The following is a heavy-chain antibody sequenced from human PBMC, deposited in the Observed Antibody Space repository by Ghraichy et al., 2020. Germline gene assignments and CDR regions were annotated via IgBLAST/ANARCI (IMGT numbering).Heavy chain of an antibody. CDR2: INTYNGDT. V-gene: IGHV1-18*04. CDR1: GYTFTTYG. J-gene: IGHJ4*02. Sequence: ASVKVSCKASGYTFTTYGFCWVRQAPGQGLEWMGWINTYNGDTNYAQKLQGRVTMTTDTSTSTAYMALSSLRSDDTAVYFCARDLHATGHDYWGQGTLVTVSS. D-gene: IGHD1-1*01. CDR3: ARDLHATGHDY.